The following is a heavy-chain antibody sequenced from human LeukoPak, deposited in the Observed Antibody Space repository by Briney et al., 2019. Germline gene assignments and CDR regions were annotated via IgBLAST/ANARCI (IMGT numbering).Heavy chain of an antibody. V-gene: IGHV4-61*01. CDR1: GGFVSSGSYY. CDR3: ARDERP. Sequence: SETLSLTCTVSGGFVSSGSYYWSWIRQPPGKGLEWIGYIYYSGSTNYNPSLKSRVTISVDTSKNQFSLKLSSVTAADTAVYYCARDERPWGQGTLVTVSS. CDR2: IYYSGST. J-gene: IGHJ5*02.